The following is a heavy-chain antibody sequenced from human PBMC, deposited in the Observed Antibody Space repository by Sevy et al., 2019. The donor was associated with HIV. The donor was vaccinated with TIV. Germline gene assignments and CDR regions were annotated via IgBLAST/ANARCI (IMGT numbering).Heavy chain of an antibody. CDR2: MNPNSGNT. CDR1: GYTFTSYD. Sequence: ASVKVSCKASGYTFTSYDINWVRQATGQGLEWMGWMNPNSGNTGYAQKFQGRVTMTRNTSISTAYMGLRSLGSEDTAVYYCAGRPRGWFDPWGQGTLVTVSS. J-gene: IGHJ5*02. D-gene: IGHD3-10*01. V-gene: IGHV1-8*01. CDR3: AGRPRGWFDP.